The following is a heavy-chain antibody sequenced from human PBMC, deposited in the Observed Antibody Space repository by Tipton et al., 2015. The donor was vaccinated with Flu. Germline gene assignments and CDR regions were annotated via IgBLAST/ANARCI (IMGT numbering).Heavy chain of an antibody. Sequence: TLSLTCSVSGGSISYYYWNWIRQPPGKGLEWIGFSYYSGSTSYNPSLQSRVTISVDTSSNQFSLNLKSVTAADTAVYYCARDRGWPASLDYWGQGILVTVSS. D-gene: IGHD3-10*01. CDR2: SYYSGST. J-gene: IGHJ4*02. CDR3: ARDRGWPASLDY. CDR1: GGSISYYY. V-gene: IGHV4-59*01.